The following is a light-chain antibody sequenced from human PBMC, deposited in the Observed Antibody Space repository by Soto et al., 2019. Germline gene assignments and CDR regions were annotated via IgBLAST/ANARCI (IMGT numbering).Light chain of an antibody. CDR1: SSDVGGYNY. CDR3: TSYTGSSTLDVV. Sequence: QSALTQPASVSGSPGQSITISCTGTSSDVGGYNYVSWYQQHPGKAPKLMIYDVSNRPSGVSNRFSGSKSGNTASLTISGLQAEDEADYYRTSYTGSSTLDVVFGGGTKLTVL. V-gene: IGLV2-14*01. CDR2: DVS. J-gene: IGLJ2*01.